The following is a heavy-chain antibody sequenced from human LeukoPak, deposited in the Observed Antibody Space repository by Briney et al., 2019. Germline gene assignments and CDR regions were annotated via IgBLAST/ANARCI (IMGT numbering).Heavy chain of an antibody. Sequence: SQTLSLTCTVSGGSISSGGYYWSWIRQHPGKGLEWIGYIYYSGSTNYNPSLKSRVTISVDTSKNQFSLKLSSVTAADTAAYYCARWNPSPRDYYDSSGYGDYWGQGTLVTVSS. V-gene: IGHV4-31*03. CDR2: IYYSGST. CDR1: GGSISSGGYY. D-gene: IGHD3-22*01. J-gene: IGHJ4*02. CDR3: ARWNPSPRDYYDSSGYGDY.